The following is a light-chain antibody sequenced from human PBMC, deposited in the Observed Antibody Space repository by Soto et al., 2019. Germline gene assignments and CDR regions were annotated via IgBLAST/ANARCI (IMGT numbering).Light chain of an antibody. CDR1: TGAVTNGHY. CDR2: DTT. V-gene: IGLV7-46*01. Sequence: QAVVTQEPSLTVSPGGTVTLTCGSSTGAVTNGHYPYWFQQKPGQAPRTLIDDTTNRHSWTPARFSGSLLGGKAALTRSGAQPEDEAEYYCLLSYNGPYVFGTGTKVTVL. J-gene: IGLJ1*01. CDR3: LLSYNGPYV.